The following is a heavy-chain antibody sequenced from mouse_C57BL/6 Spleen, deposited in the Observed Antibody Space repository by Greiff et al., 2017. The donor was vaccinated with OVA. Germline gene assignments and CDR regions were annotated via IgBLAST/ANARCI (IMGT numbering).Heavy chain of an antibody. D-gene: IGHD3-2*02. CDR1: GYAFSSYW. CDR3: ARRTAQYYFDY. CDR2: IYPGDGDT. V-gene: IGHV1-80*01. Sequence: QVHVKQSGAELVKPGASVKISCKASGYAFSSYWMNWVKQRPGKGLEWIGQIYPGDGDTNYNGKFKGKATLTADKSSSTAYMQLSSLTSEDSAVYFCARRTAQYYFDYWGQGTTLTVSS. J-gene: IGHJ2*01.